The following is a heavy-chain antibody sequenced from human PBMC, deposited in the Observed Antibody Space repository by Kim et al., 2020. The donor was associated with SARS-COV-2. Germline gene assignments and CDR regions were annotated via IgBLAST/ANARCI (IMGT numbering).Heavy chain of an antibody. CDR3: ARPTAETPYYYYYGMDV. Sequence: SVKGRFTISREDAKNSFYLQMSSLRAGDTAVYYCARPTAETPYYYYYGMDVWGRGTTVTVSS. J-gene: IGHJ6*02. D-gene: IGHD4-17*01. V-gene: IGHV3-13*01.